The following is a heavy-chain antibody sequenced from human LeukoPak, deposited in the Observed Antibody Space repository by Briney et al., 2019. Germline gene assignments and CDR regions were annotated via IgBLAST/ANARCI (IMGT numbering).Heavy chain of an antibody. CDR2: IYPGDSDT. J-gene: IGHJ5*02. D-gene: IGHD3-10*01. V-gene: IGHV5-51*01. Sequence: GESLKISCKGSGYSFTSYWIGWVRQMPGKGLEWMGIIYPGDSDTRYSPSFQGQVTISADKSISTAYLQWSSLKASDTAMYYCARLGTVQWGYYYGSGSYQGWFDPWGQGTLVTVSS. CDR3: ARLGTVQWGYYYGSGSYQGWFDP. CDR1: GYSFTSYW.